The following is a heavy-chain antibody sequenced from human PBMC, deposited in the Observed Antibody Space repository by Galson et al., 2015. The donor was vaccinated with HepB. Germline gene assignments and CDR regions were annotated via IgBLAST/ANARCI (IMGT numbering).Heavy chain of an antibody. CDR3: ARGDLTFGGVIVIPGYFDY. CDR2: IYHSGST. V-gene: IGHV4-30-2*01. D-gene: IGHD3-16*02. Sequence: TLSLTCAVSGGSISSGGYSWSWIRQPPGKGLEWIGYIYHSGSTYYNPSLKSRVTISVDRSKNQFSLKLSSVTAADTAVYYCARGDLTFGGVIVIPGYFDYWCQGTLVTVSS. CDR1: GGSISSGGYS. J-gene: IGHJ4*02.